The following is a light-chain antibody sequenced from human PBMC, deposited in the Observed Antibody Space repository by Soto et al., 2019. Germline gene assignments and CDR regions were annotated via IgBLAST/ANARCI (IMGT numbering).Light chain of an antibody. CDR3: CSYAGSSTPLI. V-gene: IGLV2-23*02. Sequence: QSVLTQPASVSGSPGQSITISCTGTSSDVGSYNLVSWYQQHPGKAPKLIYEVSKRPSGVSNRFSGSKSGNTASLTISVLQAEDEADYYCCSYAGSSTPLIFGTGTKVTVL. J-gene: IGLJ1*01. CDR2: EVS. CDR1: SSDVGSYNL.